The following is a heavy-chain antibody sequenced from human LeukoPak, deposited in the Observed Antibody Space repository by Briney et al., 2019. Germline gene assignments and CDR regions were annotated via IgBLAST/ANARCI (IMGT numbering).Heavy chain of an antibody. Sequence: GGSLRLSCAASGFTFSSYGMHWVRQAPGKGLEWVAVISYDGSNKYYADSVKGRFTISRDNSKNTLYLQMNSLRAEDTAVYYCARDKLDIVVVVAATPGGWFDPWGQGTLVTVSS. CDR1: GFTFSSYG. J-gene: IGHJ5*02. D-gene: IGHD2-15*01. CDR3: ARDKLDIVVVVAATPGGWFDP. V-gene: IGHV3-30*03. CDR2: ISYDGSNK.